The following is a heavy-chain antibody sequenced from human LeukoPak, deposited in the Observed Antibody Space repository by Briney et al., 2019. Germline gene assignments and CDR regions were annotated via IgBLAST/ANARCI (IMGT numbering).Heavy chain of an antibody. CDR2: IYYSGST. J-gene: IGHJ4*02. D-gene: IGHD3-22*01. CDR3: ATLPYYYDSSGSYYFDY. V-gene: IGHV4-39*01. CDR1: GDSISSTNYY. Sequence: SETLSLTCTVSGDSISSTNYYWGWIRQSPGKGLEWIGSIYYSGSTYYSPSLKSGVTISIDTSKNQFSLRLPSVTATDTAVYYCATLPYYYDSSGSYYFDYWGQGTLVTVSS.